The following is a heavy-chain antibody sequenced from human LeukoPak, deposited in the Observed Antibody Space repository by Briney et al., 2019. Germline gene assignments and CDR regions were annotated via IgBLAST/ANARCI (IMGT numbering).Heavy chain of an antibody. CDR1: GFAFGTYA. Sequence: GGSLRLSCTASGFAFGTYAMNWVRQAPGKGLEWVSAISGSGGNTYYADSVKGRFTISRDNSRDTLFLQMNSLRAEDTAVYYCAKGSGGDYVVDYWGQGTLVTVSS. CDR3: AKGSGGDYVVDY. CDR2: ISGSGGNT. V-gene: IGHV3-23*01. J-gene: IGHJ4*02. D-gene: IGHD4-17*01.